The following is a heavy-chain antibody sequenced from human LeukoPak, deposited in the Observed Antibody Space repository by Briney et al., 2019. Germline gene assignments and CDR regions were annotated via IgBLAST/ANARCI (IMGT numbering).Heavy chain of an antibody. V-gene: IGHV3-23*01. CDR3: AKNSDYYDSSGYSHFITYYYYGMDV. CDR1: GFTFNNYA. CDR2: ISSSGRGT. Sequence: GGSLRLSCAASGFTFNNYAMSWVRQAPGKGLEWVSGISSSGRGTYYADSVKGRFTISRDNSKNTLYLQMNSLRAEDTAVYYCAKNSDYYDSSGYSHFITYYYYGMDVWGQGTTVTVSS. J-gene: IGHJ6*02. D-gene: IGHD3-22*01.